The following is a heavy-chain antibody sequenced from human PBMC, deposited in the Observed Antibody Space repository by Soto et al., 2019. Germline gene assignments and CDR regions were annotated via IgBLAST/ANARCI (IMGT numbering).Heavy chain of an antibody. Sequence: QITLKESGTPLVKPTQTLTLTCTFSGFSLSTSGVGVGWIRQPPGKALEWLALIYWDDDKSYSPSLKSRLTITKDTSKNQVVLRMTNMDPVDTATYYCAHRRTGYFDYWGQGTLVTVSS. CDR2: IYWDDDK. CDR3: AHRRTGYFDY. D-gene: IGHD3-10*01. V-gene: IGHV2-5*02. J-gene: IGHJ4*02. CDR1: GFSLSTSGVG.